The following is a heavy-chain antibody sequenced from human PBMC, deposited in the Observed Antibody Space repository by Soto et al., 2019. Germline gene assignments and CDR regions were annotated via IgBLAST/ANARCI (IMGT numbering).Heavy chain of an antibody. J-gene: IGHJ6*02. D-gene: IGHD3-22*01. CDR2: ISSSSSYT. V-gene: IGHV3-11*06. Sequence: PGGSLRLSCAASGFTFSDYYMSWIRQAPGKGLEWVSYISSSSSYTNYADSVKGRFTISRDNAKKSLYLQMNSLRAEDTAVYYCASYYYDSSGPYGMDVWGQGTTVTVSS. CDR1: GFTFSDYY. CDR3: ASYYYDSSGPYGMDV.